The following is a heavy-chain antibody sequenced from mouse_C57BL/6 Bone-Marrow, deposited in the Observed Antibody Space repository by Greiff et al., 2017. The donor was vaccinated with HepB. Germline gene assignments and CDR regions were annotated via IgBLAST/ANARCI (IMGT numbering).Heavy chain of an antibody. D-gene: IGHD2-3*01. CDR3: ARGIDGYYDAMDY. Sequence: EVQRVESGGGLVQPGGSLKLSCAASGFTFSDYYMYWVRQTPEKRLEWVAYISNGGGSTYYPDTVKGRFTISRDNAKNTLYLQMSRLKSEDTAMYYCARGIDGYYDAMDYWGQGTSVTVSS. V-gene: IGHV5-12*01. CDR1: GFTFSDYY. J-gene: IGHJ4*01. CDR2: ISNGGGST.